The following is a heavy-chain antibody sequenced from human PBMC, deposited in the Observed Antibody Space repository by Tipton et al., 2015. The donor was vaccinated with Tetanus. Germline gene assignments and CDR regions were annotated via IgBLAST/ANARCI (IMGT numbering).Heavy chain of an antibody. V-gene: IGHV4-61*01. CDR1: GSSISRSSHY. CDR3: ARANNDYPKKGPFDY. Sequence: TLSLTCTVSGSSISRSSHYWTWIRQPPGKEPEWVGYVYRSGATNYHPSLKSRLAISADTSKNQFSLNLRSVITADTAVYYCARANNDYPKKGPFDYWGQGILVIVSS. CDR2: VYRSGAT. J-gene: IGHJ4*02. D-gene: IGHD5-12*01.